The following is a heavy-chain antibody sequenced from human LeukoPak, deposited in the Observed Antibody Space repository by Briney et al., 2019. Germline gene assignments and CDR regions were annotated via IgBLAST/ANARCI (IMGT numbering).Heavy chain of an antibody. D-gene: IGHD6-13*01. CDR1: GFTFSTYI. V-gene: IGHV3-23*01. CDR3: VREIHSSWDF. CDR2: VSDIGVT. J-gene: IGHJ4*02. Sequence: GGSLRLSCAASGFTFSTYIMSWVRQAPGKGLEWVSAVSDIGVTYYADSVKGRFTISRDNSKNSLYLQMNSLRAEDTAIYFCVREIHSSWDFWGQGTLVTVSS.